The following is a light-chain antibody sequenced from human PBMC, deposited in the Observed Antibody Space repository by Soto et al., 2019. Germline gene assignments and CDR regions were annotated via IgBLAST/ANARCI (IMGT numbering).Light chain of an antibody. J-gene: IGLJ1*01. CDR3: SSYTSGSTYV. V-gene: IGLV2-14*01. CDR2: EVT. CDR1: ISDVGGYNY. Sequence: QSALTQPASVSGSPGQSITISCTGTISDVGGYNYVSWYQQHPGKAPKLIIYEVTNRPSEISNRFSGSKSGNTASLTISGLQAEDEADYYCSSYTSGSTYVFGTGTKLTVL.